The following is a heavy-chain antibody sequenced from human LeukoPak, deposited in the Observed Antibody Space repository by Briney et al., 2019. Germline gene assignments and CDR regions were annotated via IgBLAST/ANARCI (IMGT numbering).Heavy chain of an antibody. V-gene: IGHV4-39*01. CDR1: GGSISSDSYY. CDR2: IYYSGST. Sequence: PSETLSLTCTVSGGSISSDSYYWAWIRQPPGTGLEWIASIYYSGSTYYNPSLKSRVTISVDTSRNQFSLKLSSVTAADTAVYYCASLAVAGLSEGYWGQGTLVIVSS. CDR3: ASLAVAGLSEGY. J-gene: IGHJ4*02. D-gene: IGHD6-19*01.